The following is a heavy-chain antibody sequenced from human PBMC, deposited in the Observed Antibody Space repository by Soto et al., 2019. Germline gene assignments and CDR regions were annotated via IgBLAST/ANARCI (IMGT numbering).Heavy chain of an antibody. J-gene: IGHJ4*02. D-gene: IGHD3-22*01. CDR3: ARGRITGYYYDSSGYWGY. CDR2: INHSGST. V-gene: IGHV4-34*01. Sequence: QVQLQQWGAGLLKPSETLSLTCAVYGGSFSGYYWSWIRQPPGKGLEGIGEINHSGSTNYNPSLKSRVTISVDTSKNQFSLKLSSVTAADTAVYYCARGRITGYYYDSSGYWGYWGQGTLVTVSS. CDR1: GGSFSGYY.